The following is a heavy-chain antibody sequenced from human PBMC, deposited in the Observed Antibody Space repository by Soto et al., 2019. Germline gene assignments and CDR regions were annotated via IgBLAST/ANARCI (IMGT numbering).Heavy chain of an antibody. CDR1: GFTFSSYP. Sequence: PGGSLRLACSASGFTFSSYPMHWVRLAPGKGLEYVSGIGSNGAATYYGDSVKGRFIVSRDNSKNTLNLQMSSLRSEDTAVYYCVKDFSNSGDQVWFDYWGQGTPVTVSS. D-gene: IGHD2-21*02. V-gene: IGHV3-64D*06. J-gene: IGHJ4*02. CDR3: VKDFSNSGDQVWFDY. CDR2: IGSNGAAT.